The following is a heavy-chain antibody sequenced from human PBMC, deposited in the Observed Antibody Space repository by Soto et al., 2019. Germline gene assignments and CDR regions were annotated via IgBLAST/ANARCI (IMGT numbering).Heavy chain of an antibody. D-gene: IGHD1-26*01. J-gene: IGHJ4*02. CDR3: ARAWGGSYELDY. V-gene: IGHV3-21*01. Sequence: EVQLVESGGGLVKPGGSLRLSCAASGFTFSSYSMNWVRQAPGKGLEWVSSISSSSSYIYYADSVKGRFTISRDNAKNSLYLQMNSLRAEDTAVYYCARAWGGSYELDYWGQGTLVTVSS. CDR1: GFTFSSYS. CDR2: ISSSSSYI.